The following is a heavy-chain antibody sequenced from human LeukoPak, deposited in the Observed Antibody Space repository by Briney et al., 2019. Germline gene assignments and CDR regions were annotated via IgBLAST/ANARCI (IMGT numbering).Heavy chain of an antibody. Sequence: ASVKVSCKASGYAFTSYDINWVRQATGQGLEWMGWMNPNSGNTGYAQKFQGRVTMTRNTSISTAYMELSSLRSEDTAVYYCASTHGWLRAFDIWGQGTMVTVSS. D-gene: IGHD5-12*01. CDR3: ASTHGWLRAFDI. V-gene: IGHV1-8*01. CDR1: GYAFTSYD. CDR2: MNPNSGNT. J-gene: IGHJ3*02.